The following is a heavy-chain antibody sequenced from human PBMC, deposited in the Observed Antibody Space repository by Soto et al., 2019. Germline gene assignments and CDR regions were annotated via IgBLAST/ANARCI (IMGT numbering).Heavy chain of an antibody. CDR2: VNPSGGHT. CDR1: GDTFTDYY. J-gene: IGHJ4*02. Sequence: QVQLVQSGAEVKKPGASVKVSCKASGDTFTDYYIHWVRQAPGQGLEWMGTVNPSGGHTTYAQHFLGRMTMTRDTSTSTLYIELTSLTSEDTAGYYCARGGHVVVVTAALDYWGQGTLVTVSS. V-gene: IGHV1-46*01. CDR3: ARGGHVVVVTAALDY. D-gene: IGHD2-21*02.